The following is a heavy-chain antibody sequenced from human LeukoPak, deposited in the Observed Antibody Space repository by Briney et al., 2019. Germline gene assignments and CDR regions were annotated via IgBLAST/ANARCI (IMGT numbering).Heavy chain of an antibody. CDR3: ARVRIRGSGSYYKYGMDV. V-gene: IGHV1-18*01. J-gene: IGHJ6*02. D-gene: IGHD3-10*01. CDR2: ISAYNGNT. CDR1: GYTFTSYG. Sequence: GASVKVSCKASGYTFTSYGISWVRQASGQGLEWMGWISAYNGNTNYAQKLQGRVTMTTDTSTSTAYMELRSLRSDDTAVYYCARVRIRGSGSYYKYGMDVWGQGTTVTVSS.